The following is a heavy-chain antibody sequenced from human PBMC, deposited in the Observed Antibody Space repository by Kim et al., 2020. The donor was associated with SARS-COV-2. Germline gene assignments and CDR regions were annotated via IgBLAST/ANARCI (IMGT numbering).Heavy chain of an antibody. D-gene: IGHD2-2*01. CDR2: INPNSGGT. Sequence: ASVKVSCKASGYTFTGYYMHWVRQAPGQGLEWMGWINPNSGGTNYAQKFQGRVTMTRDTSISTAYMELSRLRSDDTAVYYCAKTPRPANDIVVVRDWFDPWGQGTLVTVSS. CDR1: GYTFTGYY. J-gene: IGHJ5*02. V-gene: IGHV1-2*02. CDR3: AKTPRPANDIVVVRDWFDP.